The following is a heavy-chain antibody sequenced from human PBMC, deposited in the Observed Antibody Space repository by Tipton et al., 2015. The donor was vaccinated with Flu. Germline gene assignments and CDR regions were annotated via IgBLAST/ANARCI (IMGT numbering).Heavy chain of an antibody. Sequence: TLSLTCTVSGDSISSYYWSWIRQPPGKALEWIGYVYDSDSGSTNYNPSFKSRVTMSLDTSKNQVSLRLRSVTAADTAVYYCVRDDSYYDYIWGSYRPNWYFDLWGRGTLVTVSS. CDR2: VYDSDSGST. V-gene: IGHV4-59*01. CDR1: GDSISSYY. D-gene: IGHD3-16*02. J-gene: IGHJ2*01. CDR3: VRDDSYYDYIWGSYRPNWYFDL.